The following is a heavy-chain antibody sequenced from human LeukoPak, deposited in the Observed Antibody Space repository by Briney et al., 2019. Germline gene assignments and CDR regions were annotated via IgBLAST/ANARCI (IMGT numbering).Heavy chain of an antibody. Sequence: GRPLRLSCAASGFTFSSYGMHWVRQAPGKGLEWVAVISYDGSNKYYADSVKGRFTISRDNSKNTLYLQMNSLRAEDTAVYYCAKDRPGCFDYWGQGTLVTVSS. D-gene: IGHD6-19*01. J-gene: IGHJ4*02. V-gene: IGHV3-30*18. CDR3: AKDRPGCFDY. CDR2: ISYDGSNK. CDR1: GFTFSSYG.